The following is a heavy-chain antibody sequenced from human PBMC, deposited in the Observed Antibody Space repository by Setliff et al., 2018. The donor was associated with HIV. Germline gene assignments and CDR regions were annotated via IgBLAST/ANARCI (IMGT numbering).Heavy chain of an antibody. D-gene: IGHD3-3*01. CDR2: IYYSGNT. CDR3: ARDLGRITLSGVNEGWFDP. Sequence: SETLSLTCTVSGAYISSYYWSWIRQPPGKGLEWIGDIYYSGNTHFNPSLKSRVTISLDTSKNQVFLKLTSVTAADTAVYYCARDLGRITLSGVNEGWFDPWGQGTLATVSS. V-gene: IGHV4-59*01. CDR1: GAYISSYY. J-gene: IGHJ5*02.